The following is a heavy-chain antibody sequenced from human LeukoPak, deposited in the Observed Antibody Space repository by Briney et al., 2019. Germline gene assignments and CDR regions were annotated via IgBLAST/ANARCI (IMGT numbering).Heavy chain of an antibody. Sequence: GGSLRLSCAASGFTFSSYSMNWVRQAPGKGLEWVSSISSSSSYIYYADSVKGRFTISRDNAKNSLYLQMNSLRAEDTAVHYCARGPRGSGVDNWFGPWGQGTLVTVSS. V-gene: IGHV3-21*01. CDR3: ARGPRGSGVDNWFGP. D-gene: IGHD2-15*01. CDR1: GFTFSSYS. CDR2: ISSSSSYI. J-gene: IGHJ5*02.